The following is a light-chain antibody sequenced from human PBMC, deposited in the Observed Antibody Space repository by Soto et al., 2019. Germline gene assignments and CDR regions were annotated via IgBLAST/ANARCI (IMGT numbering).Light chain of an antibody. Sequence: EIVLTQSPGTLSLSPGEGGTLSCRASQSVSSNYLAWYQRKFGQAPRLLIYDASNRATGIPARFSGSGSGTDFTLTISSLEPEDFAVYYCQQRYSWPLTVGRVTQVEIK. CDR2: DAS. V-gene: IGKV3-11*01. J-gene: IGKJ4*02. CDR3: QQRYSWPLT. CDR1: QSVSSNY.